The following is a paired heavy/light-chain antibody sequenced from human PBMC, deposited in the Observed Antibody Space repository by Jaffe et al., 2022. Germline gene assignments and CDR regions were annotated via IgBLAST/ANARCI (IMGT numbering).Light chain of an antibody. Sequence: QTVVTQEPSFSVSPGGTVTLTCGLNSGSVSTTNFPSWYQQTPGQAPRTLIYTTNTRSSGVPDRFSGSILGNKAALTITGAQADDESDYYCVLYMGSGIWVFGGGTKLTVL. J-gene: IGLJ3*02. V-gene: IGLV8-61*01. CDR3: VLYMGSGIWV. CDR2: TTN. CDR1: SGSVSTTNF.
Heavy chain of an antibody. CDR1: GFTFRSNA. CDR3: VQMSTGGRYFFAS. CDR2: ISGSDGRT. V-gene: IGHV3-23*01. J-gene: IGHJ4*02. Sequence: EVQLLESGGGVVQPGGSLRLSCAASGFTFRSNAMAWVRQAPGKGLEWVSKISGSDGRTSYADSVKGRFTVSRDNSKNTLYMQMNSLRVEDTAVYYCVQMSTGGRYFFASWGQGTLVTVSS. D-gene: IGHD2-8*02.